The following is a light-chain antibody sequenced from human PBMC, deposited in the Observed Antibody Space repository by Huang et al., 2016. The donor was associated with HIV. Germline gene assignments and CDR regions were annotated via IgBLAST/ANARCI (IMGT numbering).Light chain of an antibody. J-gene: IGKJ2*01. CDR1: QSLLHSDENNY. CDR2: VGS. CDR3: MQGLRTPRT. Sequence: DVVMTQSPLSLPVTPGEPSSISCRSSQSLLHSDENNYFDWYLQKPGQSPQLLIYVGSNRASGVPERFSGSGSGTDFTLKISRVEAEDVGVYYCMQGLRTPRTFGQGTRLEIK. V-gene: IGKV2-28*01.